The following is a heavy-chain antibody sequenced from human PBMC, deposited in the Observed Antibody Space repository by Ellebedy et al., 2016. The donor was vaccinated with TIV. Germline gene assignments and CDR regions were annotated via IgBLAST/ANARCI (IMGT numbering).Heavy chain of an antibody. Sequence: AASVKVSCKASGGTFSSYAISWVRQAPGQGLEWMGGIIPILGIANYAQKFQGRVTITADKSTSTAYMELSSLRSEDTAVYYCARARDLDYDILSGSTWYYFDYWGQGTLVTVSS. J-gene: IGHJ4*02. CDR2: IIPILGIA. D-gene: IGHD3-9*01. CDR1: GGTFSSYA. CDR3: ARARDLDYDILSGSTWYYFDY. V-gene: IGHV1-69*10.